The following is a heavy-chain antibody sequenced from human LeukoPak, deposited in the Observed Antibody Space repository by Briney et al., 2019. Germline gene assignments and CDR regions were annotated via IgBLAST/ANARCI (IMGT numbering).Heavy chain of an antibody. V-gene: IGHV3-23*01. CDR2: ISAGADVI. Sequence: PGGSLRLSCEAAGFSFRDYPMGWVRRASGKRLEWVSGISAGADVIFYADPVKGRFTISRDNSKNTLYLQMNSLRAEDSAEYYCARSPLTPATGRGRVFDFGAQGTRAPVS. D-gene: IGHD3-10*01. J-gene: IGHJ3*01. CDR3: ARSPLTPATGRGRVFDF. CDR1: GFSFRDYP.